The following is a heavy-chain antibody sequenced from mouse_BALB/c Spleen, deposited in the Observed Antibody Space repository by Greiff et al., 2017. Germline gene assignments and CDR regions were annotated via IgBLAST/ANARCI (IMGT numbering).Heavy chain of an antibody. J-gene: IGHJ1*01. CDR1: GYSFTGYN. CDR3: ARGYGNYGYFDV. V-gene: IGHV1S135*01. D-gene: IGHD2-10*02. CDR2: IDPYNGGT. Sequence: VQLKESGPELGKPGASVKISCKASGYSFTGYNMYWVKQSHRKSLEWIGYIDPYNGGTSYNQKSKGKATLTVDKSSSTAYMHLNSLTSEDSAIYYCARGYGNYGYFDVWGAGTTVTVSS.